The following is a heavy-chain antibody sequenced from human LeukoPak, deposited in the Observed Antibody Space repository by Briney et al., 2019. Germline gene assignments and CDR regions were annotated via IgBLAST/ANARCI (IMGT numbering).Heavy chain of an antibody. CDR1: GFTFSSYA. J-gene: IGHJ4*02. CDR2: ISGSGGST. V-gene: IGHV3-23*01. Sequence: GGSLRLSCAASGFTFSSYAMSWVRQAPGNGLEWVSAISGSGGSTYYADSVKGRFTISRDNSKNTLYLQMNSLRAEDTAVYYCANWGKRSWYVAYWGQGTLVTVSS. D-gene: IGHD6-13*01. CDR3: ANWGKRSWYVAY.